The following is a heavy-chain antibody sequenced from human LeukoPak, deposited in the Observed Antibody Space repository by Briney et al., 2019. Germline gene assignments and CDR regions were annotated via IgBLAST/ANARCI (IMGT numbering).Heavy chain of an antibody. Sequence: SETLSLTCTVSGGSLSSSSYYWGWNRQPPGKGLEWIGSIYSGGRTYYNPSLKSRVTISVDTSNNQFSLKLNSVTAADTALYHCARHGGQYYDFLRYWGQGTLVTVSS. CDR2: IYSGGRT. D-gene: IGHD3-3*01. CDR3: ARHGGQYYDFLRY. J-gene: IGHJ4*02. V-gene: IGHV4-39*01. CDR1: GGSLSSSSYY.